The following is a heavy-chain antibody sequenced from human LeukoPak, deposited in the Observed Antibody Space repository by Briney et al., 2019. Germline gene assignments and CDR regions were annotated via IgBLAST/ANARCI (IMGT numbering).Heavy chain of an antibody. CDR1: GGSFSGSN. J-gene: IGHJ4*02. CDR3: ARESGSATH. CDR2: IYTSGGT. D-gene: IGHD3-3*01. Sequence: SETLSLTCAVYGGSFSGSNWSWIRQPAGQALEWIGRIYTSGGTNYNPSLKSRVTMSVDTSKNQFSLRLSSVTAADTAVYFCARESGSATHWGQGTLVTVSS. V-gene: IGHV4-4*07.